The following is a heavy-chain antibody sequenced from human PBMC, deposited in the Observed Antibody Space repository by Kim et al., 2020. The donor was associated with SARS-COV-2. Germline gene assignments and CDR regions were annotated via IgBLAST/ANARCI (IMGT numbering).Heavy chain of an antibody. CDR3: ATKGGLRYSAHDAFDI. Sequence: ASVKVSCKVSGYTLTELSMHWVRQAPGKGLEWMGGFDPEDGETIYAQKFQGRVTMTEDTSTDTAYMELSSLRSEDTAVYYCATKGGLRYSAHDAFDIWGQGTMVTVSS. D-gene: IGHD3-9*01. V-gene: IGHV1-24*01. CDR1: GYTLTELS. J-gene: IGHJ3*02. CDR2: FDPEDGET.